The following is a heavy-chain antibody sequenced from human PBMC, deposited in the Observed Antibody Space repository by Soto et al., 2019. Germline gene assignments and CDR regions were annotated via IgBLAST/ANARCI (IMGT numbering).Heavy chain of an antibody. D-gene: IGHD2-21*01. J-gene: IGHJ4*02. CDR1: GFTFSSYS. V-gene: IGHV3-21*01. CDR3: ARADVVSGYFDY. CDR2: ISSSSSYI. Sequence: GGSLRLSCAASGFTFSSYSMNWVRQAPGKGLEWVSSISSSSSYIYYADSVKGRFTISRDNAKNSLYLQMNSLRAEDTAVYYCARADVVSGYFDYWGQGTLVTVSS.